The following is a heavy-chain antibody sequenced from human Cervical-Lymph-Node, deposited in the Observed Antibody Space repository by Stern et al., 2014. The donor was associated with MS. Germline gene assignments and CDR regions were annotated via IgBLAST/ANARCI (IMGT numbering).Heavy chain of an antibody. D-gene: IGHD2-15*01. CDR1: GYTFTTYW. J-gene: IGHJ5*02. CDR2: IYPGDSDT. Sequence: VQLVQSGAEVKKPGESLAISCECSGYTFTTYWIGWVRQVPGKGLEWMGSIYPGDSDTTYNPSIEGQVTISADKPSSTASLQWSSLKASDTAVYYCARGIWSFDLWGQGTLVTVSS. CDR3: ARGIWSFDL. V-gene: IGHV5-51*01.